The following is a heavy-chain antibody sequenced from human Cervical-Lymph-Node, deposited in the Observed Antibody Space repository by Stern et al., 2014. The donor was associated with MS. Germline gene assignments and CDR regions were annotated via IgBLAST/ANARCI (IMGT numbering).Heavy chain of an antibody. Sequence: EDQLVESGGGLVQPGGSLRLSCVASGFTFTDYWMHWVRQVPGKGLVWVSRITRDGSYASYGDSVTGRFTISRDNAKSTLYLQMNSLRDEDTAVYYCARDLASLASCTTADCYHSPGDDFDFWGQGTLVTVSS. D-gene: IGHD1-1*01. CDR1: GFTFTDYW. J-gene: IGHJ4*02. V-gene: IGHV3-74*01. CDR2: ITRDGSYA. CDR3: ARDLASLASCTTADCYHSPGDDFDF.